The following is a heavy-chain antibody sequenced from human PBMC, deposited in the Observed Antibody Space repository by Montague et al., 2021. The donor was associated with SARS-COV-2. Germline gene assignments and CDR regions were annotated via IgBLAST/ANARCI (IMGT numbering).Heavy chain of an antibody. J-gene: IGHJ6*02. CDR3: ARALPVTTFFYSYYGMDV. V-gene: IGHV4-34*01. D-gene: IGHD4-17*01. CDR1: GGSFSGYY. Sequence: SETLSPTRAVYGGSFSGYYWSWIRQPPGTGLEWIGEFNHSGSTTYNTSLRSRVTISVDTSKNQFPLELSSVTAAATAVYYCARALPVTTFFYSYYGMDVWGQGTPVTVSS. CDR2: FNHSGST.